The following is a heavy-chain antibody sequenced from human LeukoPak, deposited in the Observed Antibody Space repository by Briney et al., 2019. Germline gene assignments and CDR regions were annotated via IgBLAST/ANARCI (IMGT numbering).Heavy chain of an antibody. J-gene: IGHJ2*01. CDR2: IYSGGST. CDR1: GFTVSSNY. Sequence: PGGSLRLSCAASGFTVSSNYMSWVRQAPGKGLEWVSVIYSGGSTYYADSVKGRFTISRDNSKNTLYLQMNSLRAEDTAVYYCARGVPAAISNWYFGLWGRGTLVTVSS. D-gene: IGHD2-2*01. V-gene: IGHV3-66*01. CDR3: ARGVPAAISNWYFGL.